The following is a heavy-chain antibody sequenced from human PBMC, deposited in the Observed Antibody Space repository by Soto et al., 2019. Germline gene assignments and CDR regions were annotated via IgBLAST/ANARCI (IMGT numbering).Heavy chain of an antibody. D-gene: IGHD2-2*01. V-gene: IGHV1-8*01. CDR3: ALLKHIVVVPAAKENWFDP. Sequence: ASVKVSCKASGYTFTSYDINWVRQATGQGLEWMGWMNPNSGNTGYAQKFQGRVTMTRNTSISTAYMELSSLRSEDTAVYYCALLKHIVVVPAAKENWFDPWGQGTLVTVSS. CDR1: GYTFTSYD. J-gene: IGHJ5*02. CDR2: MNPNSGNT.